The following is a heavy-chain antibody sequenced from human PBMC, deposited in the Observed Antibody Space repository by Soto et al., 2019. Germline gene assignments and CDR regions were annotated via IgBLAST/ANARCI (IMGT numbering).Heavy chain of an antibody. Sequence: WTWIRQTPGKGLEWIGEISHSGSTNYNPSLMSRVTMSADTSKKQFSLRLSSGTAADTALYFCARGYESSRRYLPLLDYWGQGTLVTVSS. V-gene: IGHV4-34*01. D-gene: IGHD3-22*01. CDR2: ISHSGST. J-gene: IGHJ4*02. CDR3: ARGYESSRRYLPLLDY.